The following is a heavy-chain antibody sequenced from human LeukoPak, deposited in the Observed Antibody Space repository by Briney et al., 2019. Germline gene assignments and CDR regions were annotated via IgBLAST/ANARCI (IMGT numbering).Heavy chain of an antibody. Sequence: HPGGSLRLSCAASGFTFSSYWMNWARQAPGKGLEWVASINHNGNVNYYVDSVKGRFTISRDNAKNSLYLQMNSLRAEDTAIYYCAKNGWLRSSGLWGDYWGQGALVTVSS. CDR2: INHNGNVN. V-gene: IGHV3-7*03. CDR3: AKNGWLRSSGLWGDY. D-gene: IGHD5-12*01. J-gene: IGHJ4*02. CDR1: GFTFSSYW.